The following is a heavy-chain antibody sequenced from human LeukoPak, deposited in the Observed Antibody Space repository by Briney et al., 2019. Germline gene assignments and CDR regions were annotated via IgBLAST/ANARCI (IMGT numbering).Heavy chain of an antibody. CDR2: IIPIFGTA. V-gene: IGHV1-69*13. Sequence: SVKVSCKASGGTFSSYAISWVRQAPGQGLEWMGGIIPIFGTANYAQKFQGRVTVTADESTSTAYMELSSLRSEDTAVYYCARTDCTNGVCLYYYGMDVWGQGTTVTVSS. J-gene: IGHJ6*02. CDR3: ARTDCTNGVCLYYYGMDV. CDR1: GGTFSSYA. D-gene: IGHD2-8*01.